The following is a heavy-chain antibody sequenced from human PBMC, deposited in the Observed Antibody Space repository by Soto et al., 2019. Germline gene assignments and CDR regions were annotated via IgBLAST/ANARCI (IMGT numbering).Heavy chain of an antibody. V-gene: IGHV3-23*01. D-gene: IGHD3-10*01. CDR3: ARVPRYYYGSGSHSRAGYGMDV. CDR1: GFTFSSYA. Sequence: GGSLRLSCAASGFTFSSYAMSWVRQAPGKGLEWVSAISGSGGSTYYADSVKGRFTISRDNSKNTLYLQMNSLRAEDTAVYYCARVPRYYYGSGSHSRAGYGMDVWGQGTKVTVSS. J-gene: IGHJ6*02. CDR2: ISGSGGST.